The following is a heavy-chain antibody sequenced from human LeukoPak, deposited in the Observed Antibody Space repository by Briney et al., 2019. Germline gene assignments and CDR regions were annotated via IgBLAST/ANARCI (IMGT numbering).Heavy chain of an antibody. J-gene: IGHJ4*02. Sequence: PGGSLRLSCAASGFSIRSYGMTWVRQAPGKGLEWVSSISGTSTYIFYADSLRGRFTISRDNAKNSLYLQLNSLRAEDTAIYYCVGETIGTGWSPGYWGQGTLVTVSS. CDR2: ISGTSTYI. D-gene: IGHD1/OR15-1a*01. V-gene: IGHV3-21*01. CDR1: GFSIRSYG. CDR3: VGETIGTGWSPGY.